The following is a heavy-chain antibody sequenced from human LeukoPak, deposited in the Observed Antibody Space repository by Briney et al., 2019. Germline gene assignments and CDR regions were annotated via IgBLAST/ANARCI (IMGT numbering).Heavy chain of an antibody. CDR2: INHSGST. Sequence: PSETLSLTCAVYGGSFSGYYWSWIRQPPGKGLEWIGEINHSGSTNYNPSLKSRVTISVDTSKNQFSLKLSSVTAADTAVYYCASLMTDNWNDPYYFDFWGQGTLVTVSS. D-gene: IGHD1-20*01. V-gene: IGHV4-34*01. J-gene: IGHJ4*02. CDR1: GGSFSGYY. CDR3: ASLMTDNWNDPYYFDF.